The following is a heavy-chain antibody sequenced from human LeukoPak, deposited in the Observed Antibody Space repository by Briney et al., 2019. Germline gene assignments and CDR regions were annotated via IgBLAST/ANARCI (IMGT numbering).Heavy chain of an antibody. CDR1: GFTFSGYG. D-gene: IGHD3-9*01. J-gene: IGHJ6*04. CDR2: ISYGGNDK. CDR3: AKGGDYDILTGYRSYYGVDD. V-gene: IGHV3-30*18. Sequence: SGGSLRLSCAGSGFTFSGYGMHWVRQAPGKGLEWVAVISYGGNDKDYADSVKGRFTISRDNSKNTLYLQVNSLRAEDTAVYYCAKGGDYDILTGYRSYYGVDDWGKGTTVTVSS.